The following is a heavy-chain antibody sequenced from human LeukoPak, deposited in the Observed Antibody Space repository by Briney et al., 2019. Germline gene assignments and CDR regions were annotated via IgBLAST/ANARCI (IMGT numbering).Heavy chain of an antibody. Sequence: ASVKVSCKASGYTFTNYGFNWVRQAPGHGLGWMGWISAYNGNTNYAQKVQDRVTMTTDTSTNTAYMELMSLRSDDTAVYYCARWDRSTAATFDFWGQGTPVTVSS. CDR2: ISAYNGNT. CDR3: ARWDRSTAATFDF. CDR1: GYTFTNYG. D-gene: IGHD2-15*01. J-gene: IGHJ4*02. V-gene: IGHV1-18*01.